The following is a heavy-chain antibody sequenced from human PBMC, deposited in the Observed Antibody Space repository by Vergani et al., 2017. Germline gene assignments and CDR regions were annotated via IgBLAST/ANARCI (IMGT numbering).Heavy chain of an antibody. V-gene: IGHV3-23*01. CDR2: ISGSGVSA. CDR1: EFTFSNYA. D-gene: IGHD6-13*01. Sequence: EVQLLESGGGLVQPGGSLRLTCAASEFTFSNYAMNWVRQAPGKGLEWVSGISGSGVSAYYTDSVKGRFTISRDNSNNTLYLQMNSLKTEDTAVYYCATLPLLTQQQVTSWCQGTLVIVSS. J-gene: IGHJ5*02. CDR3: ATLPLLTQQQVTS.